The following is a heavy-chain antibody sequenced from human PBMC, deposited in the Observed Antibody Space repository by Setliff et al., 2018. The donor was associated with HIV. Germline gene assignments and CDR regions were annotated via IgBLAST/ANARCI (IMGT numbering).Heavy chain of an antibody. Sequence: GGSLRLSCAASGFTVSTYYMSWVRQAPGKGLEWISTIYSGGDTYHADSVKGRVTLSRDNSKNTLYLQMKTLRVEDTALYYCARVLPYNSALDKWGQGTLVTVSS. V-gene: IGHV3-66*01. CDR2: IYSGGDT. CDR3: ARVLPYNSALDK. D-gene: IGHD6-19*01. J-gene: IGHJ4*02. CDR1: GFTVSTYY.